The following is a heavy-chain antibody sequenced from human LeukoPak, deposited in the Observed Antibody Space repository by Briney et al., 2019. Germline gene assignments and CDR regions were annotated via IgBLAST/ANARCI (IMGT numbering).Heavy chain of an antibody. V-gene: IGHV4-39*01. CDR2: IYYSGST. J-gene: IGHJ5*02. CDR1: GGSISSSSYY. D-gene: IGHD6-13*01. CDR3: ARQGRAAAGTYNWFDP. Sequence: SETLSLTCTVSGGSISSSSYYWGWIRQPPGKGLEWIGSIYYSGSTYYNPSLKSRVIISVDTSKSQISLKLSSVTAADTAVYYCARQGRAAAGTYNWFDPWGQGTLVTVSP.